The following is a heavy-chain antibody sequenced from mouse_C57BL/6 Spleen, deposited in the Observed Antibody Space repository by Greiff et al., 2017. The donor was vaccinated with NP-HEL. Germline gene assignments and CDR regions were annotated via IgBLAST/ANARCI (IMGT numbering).Heavy chain of an antibody. D-gene: IGHD3-2*02. Sequence: EVQLQQSGAELVRPGASVKLSCTASGFNIKDDYMHWVKQRPEQGLEWIGWIDPENSDTEYASKFQGKATITADTSSNTAYLQLSSLTSEDTAVYYCTTGDSSGYVGFAYWGQGTLVTVSA. J-gene: IGHJ3*01. CDR1: GFNIKDDY. CDR2: IDPENSDT. V-gene: IGHV14-4*01. CDR3: TTGDSSGYVGFAY.